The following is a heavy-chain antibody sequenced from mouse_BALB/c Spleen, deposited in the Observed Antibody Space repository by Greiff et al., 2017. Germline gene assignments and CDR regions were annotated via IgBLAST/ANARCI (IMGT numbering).Heavy chain of an antibody. CDR1: GFTFSSYG. Sequence: EVQLVESGGDLVKPGGSLKLSCAASGFTFSSYGMSWVRQTPDKRLEWVATISSGGSYTYYPDSVKGRFTISRDNAKNTLYLQMSSLKSEDTAMYYCARDYGSSYVDWYFDVWGAGTTVTVSS. V-gene: IGHV5-6*01. D-gene: IGHD1-1*01. CDR2: ISSGGSYT. CDR3: ARDYGSSYVDWYFDV. J-gene: IGHJ1*01.